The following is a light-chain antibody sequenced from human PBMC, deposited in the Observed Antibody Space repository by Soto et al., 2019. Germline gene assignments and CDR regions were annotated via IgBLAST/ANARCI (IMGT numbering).Light chain of an antibody. J-gene: IGLJ1*01. V-gene: IGLV2-14*01. CDR2: EVS. CDR3: SSYTSSSTPYV. CDR1: SSDVGNYNY. Sequence: QSALTQPASVSGPPGQSITISCTGTSSDVGNYNYVSWYQQHPGKVPKLMIYEVSNRPSGISNRFSGSKSGNTASLTISGLQAEDEADYYCSSYTSSSTPYVFGTGTKVTVL.